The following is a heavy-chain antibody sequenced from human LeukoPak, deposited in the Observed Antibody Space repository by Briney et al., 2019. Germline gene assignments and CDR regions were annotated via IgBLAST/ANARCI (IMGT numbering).Heavy chain of an antibody. CDR3: AREGQHDYGVYFNL. Sequence: ASVKVSCKASGYTFTSFGISWVRQAPGQGLEWMGWISAYNGNTNYAQKLQGRVTMTTDTSTSTAYMELRSLRSDDTAVYYCAREGQHDYGVYFNLWGRGTLVTVSS. CDR2: ISAYNGNT. V-gene: IGHV1-18*01. D-gene: IGHD4-17*01. J-gene: IGHJ2*01. CDR1: GYTFTSFG.